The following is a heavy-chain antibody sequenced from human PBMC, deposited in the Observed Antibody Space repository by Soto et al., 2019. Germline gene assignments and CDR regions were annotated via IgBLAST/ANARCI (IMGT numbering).Heavy chain of an antibody. D-gene: IGHD3-22*01. J-gene: IGHJ6*02. Sequence: PGGSLRLSCAASGFTFSSYWMSWDRQAPGKGLEWVANIKQDGSEKYYVDSVKGRFTISRDNAKNSLYLQMNSLRAEDTAVYYCARFYYDSSGYLPSPYYYYYGMDVWGQGTTVTVSS. CDR3: ARFYYDSSGYLPSPYYYYYGMDV. V-gene: IGHV3-7*04. CDR1: GFTFSSYW. CDR2: IKQDGSEK.